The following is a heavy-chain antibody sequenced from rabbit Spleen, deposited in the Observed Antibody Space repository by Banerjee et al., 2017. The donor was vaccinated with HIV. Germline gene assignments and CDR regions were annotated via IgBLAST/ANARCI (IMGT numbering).Heavy chain of an antibody. CDR2: IAGSSSGFT. CDR3: AKSDYYIPAFNL. Sequence: QEQLKETGGGLVQPGGSLTLSCKASGFAFATYYMSWVRQAPGKGLEWISCIAGSSSGFTYSATWAKGRFTISKTSSTTVTLQMTSLTVVDTATYFCAKSDYYIPAFNLWGQGTLVTVS. CDR1: GFAFATYYM. J-gene: IGHJ3*01. V-gene: IGHV1S45*01. D-gene: IGHD1-1*01.